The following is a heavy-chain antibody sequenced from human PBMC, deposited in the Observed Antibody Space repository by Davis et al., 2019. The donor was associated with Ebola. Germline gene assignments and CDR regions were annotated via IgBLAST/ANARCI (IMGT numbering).Heavy chain of an antibody. D-gene: IGHD6-6*01. V-gene: IGHV3-73*01. CDR1: GFTFSGSA. J-gene: IGHJ6*02. Sequence: GESLKISCAASGFTFSGSAMHWVRQASGKGLEWVGRIRSKANSYATAYAASVKGRFTISRDDSKNTAYLQMNSLKTEDTAVYYCARDWLSRTAARFRYGMDVWGQGTTVTVSS. CDR2: IRSKANSYAT. CDR3: ARDWLSRTAARFRYGMDV.